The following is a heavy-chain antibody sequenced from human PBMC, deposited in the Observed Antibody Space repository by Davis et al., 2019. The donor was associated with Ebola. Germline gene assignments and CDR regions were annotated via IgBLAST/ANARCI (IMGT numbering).Heavy chain of an antibody. Sequence: MPSETLSLTCTVSGGSISSNTLYWVWIRQPPGKGREWIGYIFYSGSTNYNPSLKSRVTISVDTSKNQFSLKLSSVTAADTAVYYCARHWWVTGPPSYFDLWGRGTLVTVSS. D-gene: IGHD2-21*02. CDR2: IFYSGST. V-gene: IGHV4-61*05. CDR3: ARHWWVTGPPSYFDL. CDR1: GGSISSNTLY. J-gene: IGHJ2*01.